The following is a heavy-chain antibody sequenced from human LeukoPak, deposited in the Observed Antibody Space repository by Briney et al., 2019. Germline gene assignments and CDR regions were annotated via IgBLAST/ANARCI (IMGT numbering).Heavy chain of an antibody. CDR1: GGSVSSGSYY. V-gene: IGHV4-61*01. Sequence: PSETLSLTCTVSGGSVSSGSYYWRWIRQPPGKGVEWIGYFYYCGSTNYHPSLKSQVTISVDPSKNQFSLKLSSVTAADSAVYYCSREGLYRDYVWSLDYWGQGALVTVSS. CDR2: FYYCGST. J-gene: IGHJ4*02. CDR3: SREGLYRDYVWSLDY. D-gene: IGHD4-17*01.